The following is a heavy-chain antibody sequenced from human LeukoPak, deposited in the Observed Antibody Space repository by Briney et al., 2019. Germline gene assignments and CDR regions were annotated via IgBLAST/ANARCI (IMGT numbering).Heavy chain of an antibody. CDR1: GGSMSSHY. J-gene: IGHJ5*02. Sequence: SETPSLTCSVSGGSMSSHYWSWIRQPPGKGLEWIGYIYYSGSTNYNPSLKSRVTISLDTSKNQFSLKLSSVTAADTAVYYCAKHLTNAYYDMIWFDPWGQGTLVTVSS. CDR3: AKHLTNAYYDMIWFDP. CDR2: IYYSGST. D-gene: IGHD3-16*01. V-gene: IGHV4-59*11.